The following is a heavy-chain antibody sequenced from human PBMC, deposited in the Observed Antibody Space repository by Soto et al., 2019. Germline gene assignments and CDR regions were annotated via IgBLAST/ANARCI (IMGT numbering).Heavy chain of an antibody. Sequence: ASVKVSCKVSGYTLTELSMHWVRQAPGKGLEWMGGFDPEDGETIYAQKFQGRVTMTEDTSTDTAYMKLSSLRSEDTAVYYCATLTPLGEPQVDPWGQGTLVTVSS. D-gene: IGHD3-10*01. CDR2: FDPEDGET. V-gene: IGHV1-24*01. CDR3: ATLTPLGEPQVDP. J-gene: IGHJ5*02. CDR1: GYTLTELS.